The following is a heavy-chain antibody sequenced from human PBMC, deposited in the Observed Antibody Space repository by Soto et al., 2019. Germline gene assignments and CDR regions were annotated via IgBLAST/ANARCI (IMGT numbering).Heavy chain of an antibody. CDR2: IYYSGST. J-gene: IGHJ3*02. CDR1: GGSISSDYY. D-gene: IGHD4-4*01. Sequence: QVQIEESGPGLVKPSQTLSLTCTVSGGSISSDYYWSWIRQPPGKGLEWMGYIYYSGSTYYNPSLKSRVTISVDTSKNQFSLKLGSVNAADTAVYYCARAPYRGSNSRGAFDIWGQGTMVSVSS. V-gene: IGHV4-30-4*01. CDR3: ARAPYRGSNSRGAFDI.